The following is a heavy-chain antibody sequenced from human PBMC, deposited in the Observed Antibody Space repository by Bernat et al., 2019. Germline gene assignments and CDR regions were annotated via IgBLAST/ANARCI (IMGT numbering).Heavy chain of an antibody. V-gene: IGHV4-39*01. CDR2: IYYSGST. D-gene: IGHD1-7*01. Sequence: QLQLQESGPGLVKPSETLSLTCTVSGGSISSSSYYWGWIRQPPGRGLEWIGSIYYSGSTYYNPSPKSRVTISVDTSKNQFSLKLSSVTAADTAVYYCARRATGTTYYYYGMDVWGQGTTVTVSS. J-gene: IGHJ6*02. CDR3: ARRATGTTYYYYGMDV. CDR1: GGSISSSSYY.